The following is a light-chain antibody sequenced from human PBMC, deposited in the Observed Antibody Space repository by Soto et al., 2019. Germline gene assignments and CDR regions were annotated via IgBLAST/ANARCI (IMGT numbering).Light chain of an antibody. CDR2: EVN. V-gene: IGLV2-14*01. J-gene: IGLJ1*01. CDR1: NSDFAGYNF. Sequence: QSVLTQPPSASGSPGQSVTISCTGTNSDFAGYNFVSWFQQHPGKAPRLIIYEVNERPSGVSHRFSGSKSGNTASLTISGLQAEDEADYYCCSHTSSSPYVFGTGTKVTVL. CDR3: CSHTSSSPYV.